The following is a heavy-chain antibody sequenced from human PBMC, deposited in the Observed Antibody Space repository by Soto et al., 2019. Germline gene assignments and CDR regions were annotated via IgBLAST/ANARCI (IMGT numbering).Heavy chain of an antibody. V-gene: IGHV3-30-3*01. D-gene: IGHD5-18*01. CDR3: GGVLGGMGTVPFDY. CDR2: ISYEGSNK. CDR1: GFTFSSYA. Sequence: QVQLVESGGGVVQPGRSLRLSCAASGFTFSSYAMHWVRQAPGTGLEWVAVISYEGSNKYYADSVKGRFTISRDNSKNTVYLQMNSLRTEDKDVYYCGGVLGGMGTVPFDYWGQGALVTVSS. J-gene: IGHJ4*02.